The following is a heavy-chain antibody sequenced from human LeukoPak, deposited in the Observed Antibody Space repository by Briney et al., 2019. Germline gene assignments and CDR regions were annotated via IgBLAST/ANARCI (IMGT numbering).Heavy chain of an antibody. D-gene: IGHD1-26*01. CDR1: GFTLNNYP. Sequence: GGSLRLSCAASGFTLNNYPMSWVRQAPGKGLEWVSTVSASGGNTYYADSVKGRFTISRDNSKSTLILQMNSLRVEDTALYYCTKRVKYGGTWDHFADWGQGTLVTVSS. CDR2: VSASGGNT. CDR3: TKRVKYGGTWDHFAD. J-gene: IGHJ4*02. V-gene: IGHV3-23*01.